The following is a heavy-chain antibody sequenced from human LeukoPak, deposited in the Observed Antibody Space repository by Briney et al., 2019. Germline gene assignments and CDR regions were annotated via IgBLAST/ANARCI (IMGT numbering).Heavy chain of an antibody. CDR1: GYTFTNYD. CDR2: MNPNSGTT. V-gene: IGHV1-8*03. Sequence: GASVKVSCKASGYTFTNYDINWVRQATGQGLEWMGWMNPNSGTTGYAQKFLGRVTITRNTSISTTCMELSSLRSEDTAVYYCARGRSPGTSMEYYYYMDVWGKGTTVTVSS. D-gene: IGHD1-1*01. J-gene: IGHJ6*03. CDR3: ARGRSPGTSMEYYYYMDV.